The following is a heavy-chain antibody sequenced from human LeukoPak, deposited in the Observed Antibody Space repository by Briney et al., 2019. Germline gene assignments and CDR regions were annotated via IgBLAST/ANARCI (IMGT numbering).Heavy chain of an antibody. CDR3: ARDLPATASYTFDY. CDR1: GFTFSSHS. Sequence: GGLRLSCAASGFTFSSHSMNWVRQAPGKGLEWVSSISSSSSYIYHADSVKGRFTISRDNAKNSLYLQMNSLRAEDTAVYYCARDLPATASYTFDYWGQGTLVTVSS. V-gene: IGHV3-21*01. CDR2: ISSSSSYI. D-gene: IGHD2-21*02. J-gene: IGHJ4*02.